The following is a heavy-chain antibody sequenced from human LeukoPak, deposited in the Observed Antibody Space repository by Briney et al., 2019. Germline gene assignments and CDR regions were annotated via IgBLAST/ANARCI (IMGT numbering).Heavy chain of an antibody. Sequence: SETLSLTCTVSGGSISSSSYYWGWIRQPPGKGLEWIGSIYYSGSTYYSPSLKSRLTISIDTSKSQFSLKLSSMTAADTALYYCARPGRYSSSWYSGRAFDIWGQGTMVTVSS. J-gene: IGHJ3*02. D-gene: IGHD6-13*01. CDR3: ARPGRYSSSWYSGRAFDI. V-gene: IGHV4-39*01. CDR2: IYYSGST. CDR1: GGSISSSSYY.